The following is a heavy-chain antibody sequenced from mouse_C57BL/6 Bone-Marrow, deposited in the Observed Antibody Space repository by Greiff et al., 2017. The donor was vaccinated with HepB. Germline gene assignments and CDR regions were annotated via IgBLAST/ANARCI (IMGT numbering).Heavy chain of an antibody. V-gene: IGHV5-12*01. Sequence: EVQRVESGGGLVQPGGSLKLSCAASGFTFSDYYMYWVRQTPEKRLEWVAYISNGGGSTYYPDTVKGRFTISRDNAKNTLYLQMSRLKSEDTAMYYCARHGRSFDYWGQGTTLTVSS. CDR2: ISNGGGST. D-gene: IGHD4-1*01. J-gene: IGHJ2*01. CDR3: ARHGRSFDY. CDR1: GFTFSDYY.